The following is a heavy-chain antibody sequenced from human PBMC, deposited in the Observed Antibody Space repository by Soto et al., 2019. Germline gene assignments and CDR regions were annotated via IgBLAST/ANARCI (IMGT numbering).Heavy chain of an antibody. CDR3: AREAVVVAALDH. V-gene: IGHV3-48*01. J-gene: IGHJ4*02. Sequence: GESLRLSCAASGFTFSSYSMNWVRQAPGKGLEWVLYVSSGSSSIYYADSVKGRFTISRDNAKNSLFLQMNRLRAEDTAVYYCAREAVVVAALDHWGQGTLVTVSS. D-gene: IGHD2-15*01. CDR1: GFTFSSYS. CDR2: VSSGSSSI.